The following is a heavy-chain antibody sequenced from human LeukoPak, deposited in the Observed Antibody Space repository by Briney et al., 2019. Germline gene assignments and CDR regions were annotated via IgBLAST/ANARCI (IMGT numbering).Heavy chain of an antibody. CDR3: VHRRNEFGEFFNWFDP. CDR1: GFSLSTSAVG. J-gene: IGHJ5*02. Sequence: SGPTLVNPTQTLTLTCTFSGFSLSTSAVGVGWIRQPPGKALEWLALIYWDDDKRYSPSLNSRLTITKDTSKNQVVLTMTNMDPVDTGTYYCVHRRNEFGEFFNWFDPWGQGTLVTVSS. D-gene: IGHD3-10*01. CDR2: IYWDDDK. V-gene: IGHV2-5*02.